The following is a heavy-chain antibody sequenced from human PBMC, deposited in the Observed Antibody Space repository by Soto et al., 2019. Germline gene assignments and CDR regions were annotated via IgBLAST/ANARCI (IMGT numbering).Heavy chain of an antibody. CDR2: ISPAGTNQ. V-gene: IGHV3-30-3*01. CDR3: ARENSRISPRLFQH. Sequence: RGSLRLSCVASGFISSDYAMHWSRQAPGKGLEWVALISPAGTNQYYADSAKGRFTISRDNSKNTLYLQMNSLRPEDTGLYYCARENSRISPRLFQHWGHGTLVTVSS. D-gene: IGHD6-6*01. J-gene: IGHJ1*01. CDR1: GFISSDYA.